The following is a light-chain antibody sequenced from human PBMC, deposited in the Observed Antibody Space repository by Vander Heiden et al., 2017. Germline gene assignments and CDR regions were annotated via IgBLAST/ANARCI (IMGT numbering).Light chain of an antibody. CDR1: KLGDKY. V-gene: IGLV3-1*01. CDR3: QAWDSSTVV. Sequence: SYELTQPPSVSVSPGQTASITCSGDKLGDKYACWYQQKPGQSLVLVIYQDSKRPSGIPERFSGSNSGNTATLTISGTQAMDEADYDCQAWDSSTVVFGGGTKLTVL. J-gene: IGLJ2*01. CDR2: QDS.